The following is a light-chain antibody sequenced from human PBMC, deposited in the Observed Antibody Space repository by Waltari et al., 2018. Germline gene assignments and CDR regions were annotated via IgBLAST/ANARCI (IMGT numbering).Light chain of an antibody. CDR1: SSDVGGYNY. Sequence: QSALTQPASVSGSPGQSLTISCTGTSSDVGGYNYVSWYQQYPGKAPKLIIYYVSNRPSGVSNRFSGSKSGNAASLTISVLQAEDEADYYCSSYTSSYTLVFETGTKVTVL. V-gene: IGLV2-14*01. J-gene: IGLJ1*01. CDR3: SSYTSSYTLV. CDR2: YVS.